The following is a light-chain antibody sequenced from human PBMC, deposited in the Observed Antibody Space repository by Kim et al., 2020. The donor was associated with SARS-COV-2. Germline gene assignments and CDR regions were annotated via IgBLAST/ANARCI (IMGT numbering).Light chain of an antibody. CDR2: EGS. Sequence: GQSITISCTGTSSDVGNYNLVSWYQQHTGKAPKLRIYEGSKWPSGVSNRFSGSKSGNTASLTISGLQAEDEADYYCCSYAGSSTYVFGTGTKVTVL. CDR1: SSDVGNYNL. CDR3: CSYAGSSTYV. V-gene: IGLV2-23*01. J-gene: IGLJ1*01.